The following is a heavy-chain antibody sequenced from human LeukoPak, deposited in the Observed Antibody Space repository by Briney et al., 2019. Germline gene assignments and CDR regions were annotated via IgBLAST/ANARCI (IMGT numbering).Heavy chain of an antibody. J-gene: IGHJ4*02. CDR1: GFIVSNTY. CDR3: ASGSGAYGDYTDY. V-gene: IGHV3-53*01. Sequence: PGGSLRLSCAASGFIVSNTYITWVRQAPGKGLEWVSVIHNDGSTYYADSVKGRFTISRDNSTNMLFLRMNSLRVEDTAVYFCASGSGAYGDYTDYWGQGTLVTVSS. CDR2: IHNDGST. D-gene: IGHD4-17*01.